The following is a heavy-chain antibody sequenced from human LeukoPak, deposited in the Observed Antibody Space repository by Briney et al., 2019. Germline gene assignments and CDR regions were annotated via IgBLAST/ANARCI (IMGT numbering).Heavy chain of an antibody. J-gene: IGHJ4*02. CDR2: IYYSGST. CDR1: GGSISNYY. V-gene: IGHV4-59*01. Sequence: SETLSLTCTVSGGSISNYYWSWIRQPPGKGLEWIGYIYYSGSTNYNPSLKSRVTISVDTSKNQFSLKLTSVTAADTAVYYCARGFGAVNRGPSFDYWGQGTLVTVSS. CDR3: ARGFGAVNRGPSFDY. D-gene: IGHD3-16*01.